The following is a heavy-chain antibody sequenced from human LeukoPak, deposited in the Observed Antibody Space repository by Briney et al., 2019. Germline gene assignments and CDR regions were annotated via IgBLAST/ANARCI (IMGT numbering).Heavy chain of an antibody. Sequence: GGSLRLSCAASGFTFSSYSMSCVSQAPGRGLEWVSAISGSGGSTYYAASVKGRFTISRDNSKNTLYLQMNSLRAEGTAVYYCAKLYDFWMEEGDYWGQGTLVTVSS. V-gene: IGHV3-23*01. D-gene: IGHD3-3*01. CDR1: GFTFSSYS. CDR2: ISGSGGST. J-gene: IGHJ4*02. CDR3: AKLYDFWMEEGDY.